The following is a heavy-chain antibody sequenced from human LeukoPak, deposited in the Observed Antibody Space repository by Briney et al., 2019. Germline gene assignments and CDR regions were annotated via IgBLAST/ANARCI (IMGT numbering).Heavy chain of an antibody. V-gene: IGHV4-30-4*08. CDR1: GGSISSGDYY. CDR2: IYYSGST. J-gene: IGHJ4*02. CDR3: ARENSGYDSYYFDY. Sequence: SETLSLTCTVSGGSISSGDYYWSWIRQPPGKGLEWIGYIYYSGSTYYNPSLKSRVTISVDTSKNQSSLKLSSVTAADTAVYYCARENSGYDSYYFDYWGQGTLVTVSS. D-gene: IGHD5-12*01.